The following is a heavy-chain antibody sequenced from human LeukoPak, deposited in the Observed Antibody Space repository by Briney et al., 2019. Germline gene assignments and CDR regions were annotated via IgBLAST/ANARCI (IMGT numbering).Heavy chain of an antibody. Sequence: ASVKVSCKASGYTFTGYYMHWVRQAPGQGLEWMGRINPNSGGTNYAQRFQGRVTMTRDTSISTAYMELSRLRSDDTAVYYCARTRGGSGWEYYFDYWGQGTLVTVSS. CDR2: INPNSGGT. V-gene: IGHV1-2*06. J-gene: IGHJ4*02. CDR1: GYTFTGYY. CDR3: ARTRGGSGWEYYFDY. D-gene: IGHD6-19*01.